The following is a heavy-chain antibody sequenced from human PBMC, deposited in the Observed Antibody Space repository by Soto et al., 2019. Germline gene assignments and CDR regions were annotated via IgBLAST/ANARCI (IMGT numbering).Heavy chain of an antibody. D-gene: IGHD2-2*01. V-gene: IGHV2-5*02. CDR1: GFSLSTTAEG. CDR2: IYWDDDE. Sequence: QITLKESGPTLVKPTQTLTLTCTFSGFSLSTTAEGVGWIRQPPGKALVWLALIYWDDDERYSPSLKSRLTITKETSKKQVGIRMTNVEPVDTATYYCAHGSCSSADCYPYPYPDYWGQGILVTGSS. J-gene: IGHJ4*02. CDR3: AHGSCSSADCYPYPYPDY.